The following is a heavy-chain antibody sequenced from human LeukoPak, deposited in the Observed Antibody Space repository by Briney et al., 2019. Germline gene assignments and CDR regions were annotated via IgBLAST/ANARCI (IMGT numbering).Heavy chain of an antibody. J-gene: IGHJ4*02. D-gene: IGHD5-18*01. V-gene: IGHV3-30*02. CDR3: AKASWILDRFLDY. Sequence: GGSLRLSCAASGFTFSSYGMHWVRQAPGKGLEWVAFIRYDGSNKYYADSVKGRFTISRDNSKNTLYLQMNSLRAEDTAVYYCAKASWILDRFLDYWGQGTLVTVSS. CDR1: GFTFSSYG. CDR2: IRYDGSNK.